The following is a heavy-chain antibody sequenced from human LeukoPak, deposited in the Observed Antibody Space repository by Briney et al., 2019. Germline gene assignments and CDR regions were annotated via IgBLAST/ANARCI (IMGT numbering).Heavy chain of an antibody. CDR1: GYSFTNYW. J-gene: IGHJ4*02. CDR2: VYPGDSDT. CDR3: ARLRGMTTPYYFDY. V-gene: IGHV5-51*01. Sequence: GESLKISCKGSGYSFTNYWIGWVRQMPGKGLGWMGIVYPGDSDTRYSPSFQGQVTISADKSISTAYLQWSSLKASDSAMYYCARLRGMTTPYYFDYWGQGTLVTVSS. D-gene: IGHD3-10*01.